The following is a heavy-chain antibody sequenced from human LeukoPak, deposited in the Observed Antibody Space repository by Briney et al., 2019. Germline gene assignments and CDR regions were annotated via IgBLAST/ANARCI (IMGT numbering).Heavy chain of an antibody. J-gene: IGHJ4*02. CDR1: GYTFTGYY. CDR3: ARGSASDSSGHDF. Sequence: ASVKVSCKASGYTFTGYYMHWVRQAPGQGLEWMGWINPNSGGTSYAQKLQGRVTMTRDTSITTACMELSRLRSDDTAVYYCARGSASDSSGHDFWGQGTLVTVSS. V-gene: IGHV1-2*02. CDR2: INPNSGGT. D-gene: IGHD3-22*01.